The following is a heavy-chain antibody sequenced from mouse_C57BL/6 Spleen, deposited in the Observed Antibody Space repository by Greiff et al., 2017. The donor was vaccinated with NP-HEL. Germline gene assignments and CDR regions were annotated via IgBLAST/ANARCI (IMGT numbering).Heavy chain of an antibody. Sequence: QVQLQQPGAELVKPGASVKMSCKASGYTFTSYWITWVKQRPGQGLEWIGDIYPGSGSTNYNEKFKSKATLTVDTSSSTAYMQLSSLTSEDSAVYYCARSGGPRRGAWFAYWGQGTLVTVSA. V-gene: IGHV1-55*01. J-gene: IGHJ3*01. D-gene: IGHD2-12*01. CDR1: GYTFTSYW. CDR3: ARSGGPRRGAWFAY. CDR2: IYPGSGST.